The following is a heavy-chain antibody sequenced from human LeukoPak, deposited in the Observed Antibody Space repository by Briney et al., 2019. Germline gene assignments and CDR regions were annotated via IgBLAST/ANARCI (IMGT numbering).Heavy chain of an antibody. Sequence: GGSLTLSCAASGFTISSYAMSWVRPAPGKGREWVATISGSGGSTYYADSVKGRFTISRDNSKNTLYLQMNSLRAEDTAVSYCANKRRVGAFDIWGQGRMVSVSS. CDR2: ISGSGGST. CDR3: ANKRRVGAFDI. D-gene: IGHD6-25*01. V-gene: IGHV3-23*01. J-gene: IGHJ3*02. CDR1: GFTISSYA.